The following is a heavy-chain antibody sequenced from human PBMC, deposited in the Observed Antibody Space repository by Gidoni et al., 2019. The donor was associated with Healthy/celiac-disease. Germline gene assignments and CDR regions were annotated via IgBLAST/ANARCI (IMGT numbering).Heavy chain of an antibody. D-gene: IGHD6-19*01. Sequence: EVQLLESGGGLVQPGGSLRLSCAASGFTFSSYAMSWVRQAPGKGLEWVSAISGSGGSTYYADSVKGRFTISRDNSKNTLYLQMNSLRAEDTAVYYCAKDVEEAVAGAPGAFDIWGQGTMVTVSS. J-gene: IGHJ3*02. CDR2: ISGSGGST. CDR1: GFTFSSYA. V-gene: IGHV3-23*01. CDR3: AKDVEEAVAGAPGAFDI.